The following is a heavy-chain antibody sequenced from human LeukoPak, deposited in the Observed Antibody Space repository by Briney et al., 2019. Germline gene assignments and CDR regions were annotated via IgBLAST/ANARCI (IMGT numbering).Heavy chain of an antibody. V-gene: IGHV3-66*02. D-gene: IGHD3-10*01. CDR3: ARDRGRLYYFDY. CDR1: GFTFSSNY. J-gene: IGHJ4*02. CDR2: IYSGGST. Sequence: GGSLRLSCAASGFTFSSNYMSWVRQAPGKGLEWVSVIYSGGSTYYADSVKGRFTISRDNSKNTLYLQMNSLRAEDTAVYYCARDRGRLYYFDYWGQGTLVTVSS.